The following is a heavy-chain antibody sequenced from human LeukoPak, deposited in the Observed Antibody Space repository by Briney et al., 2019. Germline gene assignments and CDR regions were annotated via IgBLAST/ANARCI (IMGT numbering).Heavy chain of an antibody. D-gene: IGHD3-22*01. J-gene: IGHJ6*02. CDR2: ISWNGGSM. V-gene: IGHV3-9*01. Sequence: GGSLRLSCAASGFSFDDYAMHWVRQAPGKGLEWVSGISWNGGSMGYADSVEGRFTISRDNAKNSLYLQMNSLRAEDTALYYCAKDTVVLNYYYYGMDVWGQGTTVTVSS. CDR3: AKDTVVLNYYYYGMDV. CDR1: GFSFDDYA.